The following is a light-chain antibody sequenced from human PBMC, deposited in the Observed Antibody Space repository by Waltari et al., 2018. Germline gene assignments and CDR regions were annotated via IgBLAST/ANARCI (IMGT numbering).Light chain of an antibody. CDR2: WAS. V-gene: IGKV4-1*01. CDR3: QQYFDTPS. Sequence: DIVMTQSPDSLAVFLGERATIKCKSGQSLLYRANNKNYLAWYQQKPGQPPKRLIYWASTRDSGVPDRFSGSGSGTDFTLTISSLQAADVAVYYCQQYFDTPSFGPGTKVEIK. J-gene: IGKJ3*01. CDR1: QSLLYRANNKNY.